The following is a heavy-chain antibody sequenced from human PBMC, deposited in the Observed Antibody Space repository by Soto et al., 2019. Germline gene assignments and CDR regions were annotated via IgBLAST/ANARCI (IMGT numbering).Heavy chain of an antibody. J-gene: IGHJ4*02. V-gene: IGHV3-30*18. D-gene: IGHD1-7*01. Sequence: GGSLRLSCAASGLTLSTYGMRWVRQAPGKGLEWVAGISNDGNSKYYADSVKGRFTISRDNSKNTLYLQMNSLRPEDTAVYYCAKDSGANWNYFHLDYWGQGTLVTVSS. CDR3: AKDSGANWNYFHLDY. CDR1: GLTLSTYG. CDR2: ISNDGNSK.